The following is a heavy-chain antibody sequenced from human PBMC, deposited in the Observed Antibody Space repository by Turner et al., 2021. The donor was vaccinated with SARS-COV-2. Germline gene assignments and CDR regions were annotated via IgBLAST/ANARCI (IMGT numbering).Heavy chain of an antibody. J-gene: IGHJ5*01. Sequence: QVQLQQWGAGLLKPSEPLSLPCGVYGGSFSGYLWSWVRQPPGKGPEWIGEINHRGTTNSNPSLKSRVTISVDTSKNQFSLNVTSVTPADTAVYYCARAVGMAASTRPNSGDSNAHRWFDFWGQGTLVTVSS. V-gene: IGHV4-34*01. CDR1: GGSFSGYL. CDR3: ARAVGMAASTRPNSGDSNAHRWFDF. CDR2: INHRGTT. D-gene: IGHD4-4*01.